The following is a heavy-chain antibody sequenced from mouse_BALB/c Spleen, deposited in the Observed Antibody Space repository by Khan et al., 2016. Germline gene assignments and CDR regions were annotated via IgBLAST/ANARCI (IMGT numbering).Heavy chain of an antibody. J-gene: IGHJ3*01. V-gene: IGHV5-4*02. Sequence: EVELVESGGGLVKPGGSLKLSCAASGFTFSDYYMYWVRQTPEKRLEWVATIRDGGSYTYYPDSVKGRFTISRDNARNNLYLQMSSLKDEDTARYYSAREGLRRGFAYWGQGTLVTVSA. CDR2: IRDGGSYT. CDR3: AREGLRRGFAY. D-gene: IGHD2-4*01. CDR1: GFTFSDYY.